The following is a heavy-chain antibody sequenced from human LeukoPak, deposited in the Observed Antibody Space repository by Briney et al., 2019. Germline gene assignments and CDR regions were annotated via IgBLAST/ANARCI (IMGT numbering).Heavy chain of an antibody. J-gene: IGHJ4*02. D-gene: IGHD1-26*01. V-gene: IGHV3-48*01. Sequence: GGSLRLSCAASGFTFSSYSMNWVRQAPGKGLEWVSYISSSSSTIYYADSVKGRFTISRDNAKNSLYLQMNSLRAEDTAVYYCARDGDSGSLSWGQGTLVTVSS. CDR1: GFTFSSYS. CDR3: ARDGDSGSLS. CDR2: ISSSSSTI.